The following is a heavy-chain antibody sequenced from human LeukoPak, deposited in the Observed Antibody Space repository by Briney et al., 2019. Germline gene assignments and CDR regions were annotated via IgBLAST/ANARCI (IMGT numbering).Heavy chain of an antibody. D-gene: IGHD3-9*01. V-gene: IGHV1-69*06. CDR2: IIPIFGTA. J-gene: IGHJ4*02. Sequence: SVKVSCMASGGTLSSYAISWVRQAPGQGLEWMGGIIPIFGTANYAQKFQGRVTITADKSTSTAYMELSSLRSEDTAVYYCARDRTIDDILTLDYWGQGTLVTVSS. CDR1: GGTLSSYA. CDR3: ARDRTIDDILTLDY.